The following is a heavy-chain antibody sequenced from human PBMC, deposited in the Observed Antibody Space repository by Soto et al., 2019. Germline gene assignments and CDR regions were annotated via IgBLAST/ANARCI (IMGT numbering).Heavy chain of an antibody. CDR3: ARVTTYYYGSGSYWVGMDV. CDR1: GFTFSSYE. Sequence: GGSLRLSCAASGFTFSSYEMNWVRQAPGKGLEWVSYISSSGSTIYYADSVKGRFTISRDNAKNSLYLQMNSLRAEDTAVYYCARVTTYYYGSGSYWVGMDVWGQGTTVTVSS. CDR2: ISSSGSTI. J-gene: IGHJ6*02. V-gene: IGHV3-48*03. D-gene: IGHD3-10*01.